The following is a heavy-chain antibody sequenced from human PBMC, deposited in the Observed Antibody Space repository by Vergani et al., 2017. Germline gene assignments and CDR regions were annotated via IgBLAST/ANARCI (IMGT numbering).Heavy chain of an antibody. V-gene: IGHV3-30*18. D-gene: IGHD1-26*01. CDR3: ANHGGSIFDY. J-gene: IGHJ4*02. CDR2: ISYDGSNK. Sequence: QVQLVESGGGVVGHGRSLGLSCAASGFTFSSYGMHWVRRAPGKGLEWVAVISYDGSNKYYAVSEKGRFTSSRANSKNTLYLQMNRLRAEDTALYYCANHGGSIFDYWGQGTLITVSS. CDR1: GFTFSSYG.